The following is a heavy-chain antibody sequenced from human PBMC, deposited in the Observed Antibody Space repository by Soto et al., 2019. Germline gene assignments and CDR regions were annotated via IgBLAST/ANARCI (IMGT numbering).Heavy chain of an antibody. CDR3: AKGYSSGLDY. J-gene: IGHJ4*02. CDR1: GFTLSSYD. CDR2: ISYDGSNK. D-gene: IGHD6-19*01. V-gene: IGHV3-30*18. Sequence: XGSLRLSCSAAGFTLSSYDMHWVRQAPGKGLEWVAVISYDGSNKYYADSVKGRFTISRDNSKNTLYLQMNSLRAEDTAVYYCAKGYSSGLDYWGQGTLVTVSS.